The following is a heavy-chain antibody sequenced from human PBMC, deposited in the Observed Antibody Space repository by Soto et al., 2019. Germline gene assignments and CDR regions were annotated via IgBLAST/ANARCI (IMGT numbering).Heavy chain of an antibody. CDR2: IIPVFQTE. V-gene: IGHV1-69*01. CDR3: ARGGSGYTWFNEF. D-gene: IGHD3-22*01. Sequence: QEQMVQSGAEVKKPGSSVKVSCKASGGLFSSYPISWVRQVPGQGLEWMGGIIPVFQTEYYTQRFQGRVTLNADEYTNTAYMELSIMRSEDTASYYCARGGSGYTWFNEFWGQGTLVTVSS. J-gene: IGHJ4*02. CDR1: GGLFSSYP.